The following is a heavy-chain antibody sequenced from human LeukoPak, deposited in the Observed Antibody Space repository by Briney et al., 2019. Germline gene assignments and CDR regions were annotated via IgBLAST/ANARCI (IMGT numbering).Heavy chain of an antibody. V-gene: IGHV3-23*01. CDR2: ISGSGGST. CDR1: GFTFSSYA. D-gene: IGHD3-22*01. CDR3: ASRYYYDSSGPVFDY. Sequence: GGSLRLSCAASGFTFSSYAMSWLRQAPGKGLEWVSAISGSGGSTYYADSVKGRFTISRDNSKNTLYLQMNSLRAEDTAVYYCASRYYYDSSGPVFDYWGQGTLVTVSS. J-gene: IGHJ4*02.